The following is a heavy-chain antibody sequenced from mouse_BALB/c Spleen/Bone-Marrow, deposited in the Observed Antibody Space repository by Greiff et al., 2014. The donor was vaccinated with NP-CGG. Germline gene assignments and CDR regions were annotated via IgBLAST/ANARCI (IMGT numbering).Heavy chain of an antibody. J-gene: IGHJ3*01. CDR2: ISNGGGST. CDR3: ARQSYEGFAY. CDR1: GFTFGSYT. V-gene: IGHV5-12-2*01. D-gene: IGHD2-3*01. Sequence: EVMLVESGGNLVQPGGSLKLSCAASGFTFGSYTMSWVRQTPEKRLEWVAYISNGGGSTYYPDTVKGRFTIFRDNATNTLYLQMSSLKSEDTAMYYCARQSYEGFAYWGQGTLVTVSA.